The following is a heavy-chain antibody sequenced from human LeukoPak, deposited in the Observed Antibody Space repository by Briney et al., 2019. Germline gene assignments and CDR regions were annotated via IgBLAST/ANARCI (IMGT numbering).Heavy chain of an antibody. CDR3: ARDSKGHPLSWDYVWGSYRYTGAFDI. D-gene: IGHD3-16*02. CDR1: GFTFSSYS. J-gene: IGHJ3*02. Sequence: GGSLRLSCAASGFTFSSYSMNWVRQAPGKGLEWVSSISSSISYIYYADSVKGRFTISRDNAKNSLYLQMNSLRAEDTAVYYCARDSKGHPLSWDYVWGSYRYTGAFDIWGQGTMVTVSS. CDR2: ISSSISYI. V-gene: IGHV3-21*01.